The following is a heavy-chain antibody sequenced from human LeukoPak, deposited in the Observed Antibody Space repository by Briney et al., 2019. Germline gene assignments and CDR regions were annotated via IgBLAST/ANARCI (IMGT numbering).Heavy chain of an antibody. V-gene: IGHV3-15*01. J-gene: IGHJ6*02. CDR1: GFTFSNAW. D-gene: IGHD6-19*01. CDR2: IKSKTDGGTT. CDR3: TTDPSSGWHYYYGMDV. Sequence: GGSLRLSCAASGFTFSNAWMSWVRQAPGKGLEWVGRIKSKTDGGTTDYAAPVKGRFTISRDDSKNTLYLQMNSLKTEDTAVYYCTTDPSSGWHYYYGMDVWGQGTTVTVSS.